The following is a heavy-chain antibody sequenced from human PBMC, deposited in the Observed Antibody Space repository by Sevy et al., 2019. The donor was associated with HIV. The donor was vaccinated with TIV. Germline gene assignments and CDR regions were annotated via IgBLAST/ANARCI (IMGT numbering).Heavy chain of an antibody. J-gene: IGHJ5*02. V-gene: IGHV3-66*02. CDR1: GFTVSSNY. Sequence: GGSLRLSCAASGFTVSSNYMSWVRQAPGKGLEWVSVIYSGGSTYYADSVKGRFTISRDNSKNTLYLQMNSLRAEDTAVYYCAPMVRGATGHNWFDPWGQGTLVTVSS. CDR2: IYSGGST. D-gene: IGHD3-10*01. CDR3: APMVRGATGHNWFDP.